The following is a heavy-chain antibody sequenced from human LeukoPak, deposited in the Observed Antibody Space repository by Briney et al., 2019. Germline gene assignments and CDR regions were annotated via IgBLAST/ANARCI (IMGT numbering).Heavy chain of an antibody. V-gene: IGHV4-39*01. J-gene: IGHJ1*01. Sequence: NASGTLSLTCTVSGCSITDTYYYWGWIRQPPGKGLEWVGTVYYTGNTYYHPSLKSRVTISVDASNNQFSLNLRYVTATDTAVFYCARIEVVVRDRDLIAEYFQYWGQGSLVTVSS. CDR1: GCSITDTYYY. CDR2: VYYTGNT. CDR3: ARIEVVVRDRDLIAEYFQY. D-gene: IGHD3-22*01.